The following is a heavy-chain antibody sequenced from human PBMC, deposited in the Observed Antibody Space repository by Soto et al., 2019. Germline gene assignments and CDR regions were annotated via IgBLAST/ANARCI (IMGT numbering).Heavy chain of an antibody. D-gene: IGHD6-19*01. V-gene: IGHV3-23*01. CDR1: GFTFSSYA. J-gene: IGHJ3*02. CDR3: AKGVALAVAGPRQHAFDT. CDR2: ISGSGGST. Sequence: EVQLLESGGGLVQPGGSLRLSCAASGFTFSSYAMSWVRQAPGKGLEWVSAISGSGGSTYYADSVKGRFTISRDNSNNTLYLQMNTLRAEDTAVYYCAKGVALAVAGPRQHAFDTWGQGTMVTVSS.